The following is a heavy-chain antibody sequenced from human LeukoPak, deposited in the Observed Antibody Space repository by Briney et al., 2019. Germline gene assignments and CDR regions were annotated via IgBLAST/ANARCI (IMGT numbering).Heavy chain of an antibody. CDR1: GGSFSGYY. CDR2: INHSGST. D-gene: IGHD3-3*01. Sequence: SETLSLTCAVYGGSFSGYYWSWIRQPPGKGLEWIGEINHSGSTNYNPSLKSRVTISVDTSKNQFSLKLSSVTAADTAVYYRARVRLGIFGVVNRNFRVDYWGQGTLVTVSS. J-gene: IGHJ4*02. V-gene: IGHV4-34*01. CDR3: ARVRLGIFGVVNRNFRVDY.